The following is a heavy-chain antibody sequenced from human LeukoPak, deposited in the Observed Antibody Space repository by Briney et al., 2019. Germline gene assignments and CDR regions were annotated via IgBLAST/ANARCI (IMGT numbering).Heavy chain of an antibody. D-gene: IGHD1-26*01. CDR2: IYSGGST. V-gene: IGHV3-53*01. CDR1: GFTFSSYW. J-gene: IGHJ4*02. Sequence: GGSLRLSCAASGFTFSSYWMHWVRQAPGKGLEWVPVIYSGGSTYYADSVKGRFTISRDNSKNTLYLQMNSLRAEDTAVYYCARDRPVGAVEGYWGQGTLVTVSS. CDR3: ARDRPVGAVEGY.